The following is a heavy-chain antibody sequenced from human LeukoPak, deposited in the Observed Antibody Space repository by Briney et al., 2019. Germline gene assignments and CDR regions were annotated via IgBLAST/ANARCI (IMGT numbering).Heavy chain of an antibody. CDR1: GFTFSNLG. CDR3: AKDDAWLRFGE. D-gene: IGHD3-10*01. V-gene: IGHV3-23*01. Sequence: PGGSLRLSCAASGFTFSNLGMNWVRQAPGKGLEWVSGISPSGDITYYAVSVKGRFTISRDNSKNTLYLEVISLTAEDTAVYYCAKDDAWLRFGEWSQGTLVTVSS. CDR2: ISPSGDIT. J-gene: IGHJ4*02.